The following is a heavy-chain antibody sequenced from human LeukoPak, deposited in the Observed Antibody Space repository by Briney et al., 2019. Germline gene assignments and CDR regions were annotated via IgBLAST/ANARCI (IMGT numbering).Heavy chain of an antibody. Sequence: GRSLRLSCAASEFTFSSYAMHWVRQAPGKGLEYVSTISSHGGSIFYAYSVKGRFTISRDNSKNTLFLQMGSPSAEDMAVYYCASSSDYSYYYLEVWGKGTTVTVSS. J-gene: IGHJ6*03. V-gene: IGHV3-64*01. CDR3: ASSSDYSYYYLEV. CDR1: EFTFSSYA. CDR2: ISSHGGSI.